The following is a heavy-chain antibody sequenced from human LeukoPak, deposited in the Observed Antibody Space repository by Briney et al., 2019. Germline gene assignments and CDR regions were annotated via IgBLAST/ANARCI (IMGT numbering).Heavy chain of an antibody. CDR1: GFTFSSYG. J-gene: IGHJ6*03. CDR2: ISYDGSNK. V-gene: IGHV3-30*03. Sequence: GGSLRLSCAASGFTFSSYGMHWVRQAPGKGLEWVAVISYDGSNKYYADSVKGRFTISRDNSKNTLYLQMNSLRAEDTAVYYCARKAGNYDFWSGYSYYYYYYMDVWGKGTTVTVSS. CDR3: ARKAGNYDFWSGYSYYYYYYMDV. D-gene: IGHD3-3*01.